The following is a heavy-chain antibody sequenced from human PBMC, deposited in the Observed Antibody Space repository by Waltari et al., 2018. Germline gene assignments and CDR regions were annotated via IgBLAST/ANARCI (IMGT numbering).Heavy chain of an antibody. D-gene: IGHD2-21*02. V-gene: IGHV4-59*01. J-gene: IGHJ5*02. CDR3: ARGGGGDWEWFDP. CDR2: IYYTGST. CDR1: GGSISGFY. Sequence: QVQLQGSGPSLRKPSATLSLICPVSGGSISGFYWSCVRQPPGKGLDWIGYIYYTGSTNFNPSLKSRVTMSVDTSKNQFSLKLSSVTAADTAFYYCARGGGGDWEWFDPWGQGTLVTVSS.